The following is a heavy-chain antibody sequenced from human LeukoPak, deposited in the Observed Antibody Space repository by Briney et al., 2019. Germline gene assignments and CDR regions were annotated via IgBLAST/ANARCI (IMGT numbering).Heavy chain of an antibody. CDR1: GFTFSSYS. D-gene: IGHD2-2*02. CDR3: ARSSGPAAILVRYGMDV. Sequence: GGSLRLSCAASGFTFSSYSMNWVRQAPGKGLEWVSYISSSSSTIYYADSVKGRFTISRDNAKNSLYLQMNSLRAEDTAVYYCARSSGPAAILVRYGMDVWGQGTTVTASS. V-gene: IGHV3-48*01. CDR2: ISSSSSTI. J-gene: IGHJ6*02.